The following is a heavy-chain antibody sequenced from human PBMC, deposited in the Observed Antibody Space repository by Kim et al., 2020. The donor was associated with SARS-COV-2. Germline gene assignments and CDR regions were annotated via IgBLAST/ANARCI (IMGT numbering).Heavy chain of an antibody. D-gene: IGHD1-26*01. V-gene: IGHV4-39*02. J-gene: IGHJ4*02. Sequence: YNPSLKSRVTIAVDTSKYQFSLKLSSVTAADTALFYGARETRGSSAIDYWGQGTLVTVSS. CDR3: ARETRGSSAIDY.